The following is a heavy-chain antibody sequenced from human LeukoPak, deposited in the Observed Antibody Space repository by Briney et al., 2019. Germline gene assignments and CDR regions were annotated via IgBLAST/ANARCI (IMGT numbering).Heavy chain of an antibody. CDR3: ARDLGYYDSSGYS. D-gene: IGHD3-22*01. CDR2: IRAYNGNT. J-gene: IGHJ4*02. V-gene: IGHV1-18*01. CDR1: GYTFTSYG. Sequence: ASVKVSCKASGYTFTSYGISWVRQAPGHGLEWMGWIRAYNGNTNYAQKLQGRVTMTTDTSTSTAYIELRSLRSDDTAVYYCARDLGYYDSSGYSWGQRTLVTVSS.